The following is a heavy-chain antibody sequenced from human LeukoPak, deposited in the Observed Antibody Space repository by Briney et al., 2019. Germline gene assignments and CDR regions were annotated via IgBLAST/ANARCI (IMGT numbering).Heavy chain of an antibody. V-gene: IGHV4-39*01. CDR3: ERLLGSGYYTFDY. Sequence: SETLSLTCTVSGGSIISSSYYWGWIRQPPGKGLEWIGSIYYSGSTFYNPSLKSRVTISVDTSKNQFSLKLSSVTAADTAVYSCERLLGSGYYTFDYWGQGTLVTVSS. D-gene: IGHD3-22*01. CDR2: IYYSGST. CDR1: GGSIISSSYY. J-gene: IGHJ4*02.